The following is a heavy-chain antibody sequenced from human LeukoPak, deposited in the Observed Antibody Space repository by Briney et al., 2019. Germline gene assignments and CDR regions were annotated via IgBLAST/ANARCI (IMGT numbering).Heavy chain of an antibody. CDR3: ARDHGDTAILP. Sequence: GGSLRLSCAASGFTFSSYAMHWVRQAPGKGLEWVAVISYDGSNKYYADSVKGRFTISRDNSKNTLYLQTNSLRAEDTAVYYCARDHGDTAILPWGQGTLVTVSS. J-gene: IGHJ5*02. V-gene: IGHV3-30*04. CDR1: GFTFSSYA. CDR2: ISYDGSNK. D-gene: IGHD5-18*01.